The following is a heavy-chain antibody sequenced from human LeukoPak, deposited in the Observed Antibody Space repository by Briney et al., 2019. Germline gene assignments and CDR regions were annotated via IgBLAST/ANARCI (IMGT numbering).Heavy chain of an antibody. J-gene: IGHJ4*02. V-gene: IGHV1-69*13. D-gene: IGHD1/OR15-1a*01. CDR3: ARDGTARPFDY. CDR2: IIPIFGSA. CDR1: GGTFSSYA. Sequence: ASVKVSCKASGGTFSSYAISWVRQAPGQGLEWMGGIIPIFGSANYAQKFQGRVTITADESTSTAYMELSSLRSEDTAVYYCARDGTARPFDYWGQGTLVTVSS.